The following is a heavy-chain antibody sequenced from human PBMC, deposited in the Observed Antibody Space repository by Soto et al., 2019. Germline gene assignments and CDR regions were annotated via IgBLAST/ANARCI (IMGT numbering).Heavy chain of an antibody. D-gene: IGHD2-15*01. CDR1: GGSSSGYF. V-gene: IGHV4-34*01. Sequence: SETLSLTCAVYGGSSSGYFWGWVRQPPGKGLEWIGEINHSGSTNYNPSLKSRVTISVDTSKNQFSLKLSSVTAADTAVYYCARGRSTGYCSGGSCLQVYFQHWGQGTLVTVSS. CDR2: INHSGST. CDR3: ARGRSTGYCSGGSCLQVYFQH. J-gene: IGHJ1*01.